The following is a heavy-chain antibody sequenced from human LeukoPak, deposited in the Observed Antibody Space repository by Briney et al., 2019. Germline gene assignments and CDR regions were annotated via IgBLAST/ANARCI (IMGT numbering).Heavy chain of an antibody. CDR3: ARASYCSGGSCYSSPDY. CDR1: GYTFTSYG. Sequence: ASVKVSCKASGYTFTSYGISWVRQAPGQGLEWMGWISAYNGNTNYAQKLQGRVTMTTDASTSTAYMELRSLRSDDTAVYYCARASYCSGGSCYSSPDYWGQGTLVTVSS. CDR2: ISAYNGNT. J-gene: IGHJ4*02. V-gene: IGHV1-18*01. D-gene: IGHD2-15*01.